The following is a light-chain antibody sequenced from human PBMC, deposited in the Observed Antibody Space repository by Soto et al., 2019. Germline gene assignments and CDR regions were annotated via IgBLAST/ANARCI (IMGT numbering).Light chain of an antibody. CDR3: GTWDSSLSTVV. CDR2: DNN. CDR1: SSNIGNNY. Sequence: QPVLTQPPSVSAAPGQKVTISCSGSSSNIGNNYVSWYQQLPGTAPKLLIYDNNKRPSGIPDRFSGSKSGTSSTLRITGRQTGDESDYYCGTWDSSLSTVVFGGGTKLTVL. V-gene: IGLV1-51*01. J-gene: IGLJ2*01.